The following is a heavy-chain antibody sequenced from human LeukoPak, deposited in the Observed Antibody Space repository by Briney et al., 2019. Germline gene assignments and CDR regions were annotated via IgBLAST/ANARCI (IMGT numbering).Heavy chain of an antibody. D-gene: IGHD3-9*01. Sequence: PSETLSLTCTVSGGSISGSSYYWGWIRQPPGKGLELIGSIYYSGSTYYSPSLKSRVTISVDTSKNQFSLKLSSVTAADTAVYYCARREGELRYFDWLTPRDWGQGTLVTVSS. CDR2: IYYSGST. CDR3: ARREGELRYFDWLTPRD. CDR1: GGSISGSSYY. V-gene: IGHV4-39*07. J-gene: IGHJ4*02.